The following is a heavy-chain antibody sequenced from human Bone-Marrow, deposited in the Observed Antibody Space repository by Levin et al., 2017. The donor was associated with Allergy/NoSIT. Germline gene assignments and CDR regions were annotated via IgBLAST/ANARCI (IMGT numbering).Heavy chain of an antibody. Sequence: ASVKVSCKASGYTFTSYGISWVRQAPGQGLEWMGWISAYNGNTNYAQKLQGRVTMTTDTSTSTAYMELRSLRSDDTAVYYCARIDYGDPPTRRYFDYWGQGTLVTVSS. CDR1: GYTFTSYG. J-gene: IGHJ4*02. V-gene: IGHV1-18*01. CDR2: ISAYNGNT. D-gene: IGHD4-17*01. CDR3: ARIDYGDPPTRRYFDY.